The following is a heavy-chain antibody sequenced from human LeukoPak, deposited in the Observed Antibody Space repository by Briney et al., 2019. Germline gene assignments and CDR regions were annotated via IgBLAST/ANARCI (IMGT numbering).Heavy chain of an antibody. V-gene: IGHV4-59*12. D-gene: IGHD2/OR15-2a*01. CDR1: GDTISSYY. CDR3: AREGIVRTYDQ. CDR2: IYYSGIT. J-gene: IGHJ4*02. Sequence: SGTLSLTCTVSGDTISSYYWYWFRQPPGKELEWIACIYYSGITHYNPSLKSRVTISLVTSKNQFSLRLSSVAAADTAVYYCAREGIVRTYDQWGQGTLVTVSS.